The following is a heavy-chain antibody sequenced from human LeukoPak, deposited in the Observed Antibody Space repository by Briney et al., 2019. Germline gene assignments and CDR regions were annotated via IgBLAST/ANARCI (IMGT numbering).Heavy chain of an antibody. Sequence: SETLSLTCAVYGGSFSGYYWSWIRQPPGKGLEWIGEINHSGSTNYNPSLKSRVTISEDTSKNQFSLKLSPVTAADTAVYYCARGPSSGWPFYYYYGMDVWGQGTTVTVSS. V-gene: IGHV4-34*01. CDR3: ARGPSSGWPFYYYYGMDV. CDR1: GGSFSGYY. CDR2: INHSGST. D-gene: IGHD6-19*01. J-gene: IGHJ6*02.